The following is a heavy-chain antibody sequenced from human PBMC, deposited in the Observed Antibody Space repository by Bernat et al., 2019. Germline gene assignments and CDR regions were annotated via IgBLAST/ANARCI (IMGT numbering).Heavy chain of an antibody. CDR3: ARDPSSIAAAGRGDY. J-gene: IGHJ4*02. CDR1: GFTFSSFG. V-gene: IGHV3-33*01. D-gene: IGHD6-13*01. CDR2: IWHDGSNK. Sequence: QVQLVESGGGVVQPGRSLRVSCAASGFTFSSFGMHWVRQAPGKGLEWVAVIWHDGSNKYYADSVKGRFTISRDNSKKTLYLQMNSLRAEDTAVYYCARDPSSIAAAGRGDYWGQGTLVAVSS.